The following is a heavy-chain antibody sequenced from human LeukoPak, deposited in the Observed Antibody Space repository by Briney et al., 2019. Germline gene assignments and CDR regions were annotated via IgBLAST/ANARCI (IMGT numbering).Heavy chain of an antibody. V-gene: IGHV4-59*11. CDR3: AREYYYDSSQQYYFDY. D-gene: IGHD3-22*01. CDR1: GGSISSHY. J-gene: IGHJ4*02. CDR2: IYYSGST. Sequence: SETLSLTCTVSGGSISSHYWSWIRQPPGKGLEWIGYIYYSGSTNYNPSLKSRVTISVDTSKNQFSLKLSSVTAADTAVYYCAREYYYDSSQQYYFDYWGQGTLVTVSS.